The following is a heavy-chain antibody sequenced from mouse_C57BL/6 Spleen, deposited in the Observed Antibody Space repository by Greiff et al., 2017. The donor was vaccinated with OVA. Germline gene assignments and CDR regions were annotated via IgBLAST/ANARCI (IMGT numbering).Heavy chain of an antibody. CDR1: GFTFSDYG. J-gene: IGHJ2*01. CDR3: ARGGYYGSSYLLFDY. V-gene: IGHV5-17*01. CDR2: ISSGSSTI. D-gene: IGHD1-1*01. Sequence: EVMLVGSGGGLVKPGGSLKLSCAASGFTFSDYGMHWVRQAPETGLEWVAYISSGSSTIYYAVPVTGRFTISRDNAKNTLCLQMTSLRAEDTAMYYCARGGYYGSSYLLFDYWGQGTTLTVSS.